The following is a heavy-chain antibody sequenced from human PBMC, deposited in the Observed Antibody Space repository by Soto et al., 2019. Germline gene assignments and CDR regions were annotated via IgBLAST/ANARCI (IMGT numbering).Heavy chain of an antibody. J-gene: IGHJ6*02. D-gene: IGHD3-10*01. V-gene: IGHV3-30*18. CDR1: GFTFSSYG. CDR2: ISYEGSHK. Sequence: GGSLRLSCAASGFTFSSYGMHWVRQAPGRGLEWVALISYEGSHKYYADSVKGRFTISRDNSKNTLYLQMNSLRAEDTAVYYCAKVYRGRTYYYYGMDVWSQGTTVTVSS. CDR3: AKVYRGRTYYYYGMDV.